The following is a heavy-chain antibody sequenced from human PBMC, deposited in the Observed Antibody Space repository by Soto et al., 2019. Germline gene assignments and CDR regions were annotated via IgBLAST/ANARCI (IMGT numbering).Heavy chain of an antibody. D-gene: IGHD1-7*01. CDR3: AQDANGNYLAY. J-gene: IGHJ4*02. CDR1: GGTFSRYT. Sequence: QVQLVQSGAEVNKPGSSVKVSCKASGGTFSRYTISWVRQAPGQGLEWMGGIIPIFGAAKYAQKFQDRVTVTADESTSTAYMELSSLRSEETTVYYCAQDANGNYLAYWGQGTLVTVSS. CDR2: IIPIFGAA. V-gene: IGHV1-69*01.